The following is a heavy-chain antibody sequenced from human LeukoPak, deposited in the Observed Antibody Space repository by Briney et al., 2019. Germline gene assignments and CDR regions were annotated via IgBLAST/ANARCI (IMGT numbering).Heavy chain of an antibody. Sequence: GGSLRLSCAASGFTFSSYWMSWVRQAPGKGLEWVANIKQDGSEKYYVDSVKGRFTISRDNAKNSLYLQMNSLRAEGTAVYYCARDVGDGYKYYYGMDVWGQGTTVTVSS. CDR3: ARDVGDGYKYYYGMDV. J-gene: IGHJ6*02. CDR2: IKQDGSEK. V-gene: IGHV3-7*01. D-gene: IGHD5-24*01. CDR1: GFTFSSYW.